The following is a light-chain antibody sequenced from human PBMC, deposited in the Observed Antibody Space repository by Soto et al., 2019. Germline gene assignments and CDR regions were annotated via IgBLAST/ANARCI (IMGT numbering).Light chain of an antibody. CDR1: RSDVGGYNY. V-gene: IGLV2-14*01. J-gene: IGLJ3*02. CDR3: SSYTSSSTRV. CDR2: EVS. Sequence: QSALTQPAYVSGSHGQSITISCTGTRSDVGGYNYVSWYQQHPGKAPKLMIYEVSNRPSGVSNRFSGSKSGNTASLTISGLQAEDEADYYCSSYTSSSTRVFGGGTKVTAL.